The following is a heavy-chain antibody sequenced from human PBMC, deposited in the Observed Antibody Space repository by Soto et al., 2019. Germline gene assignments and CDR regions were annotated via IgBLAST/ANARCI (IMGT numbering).Heavy chain of an antibody. V-gene: IGHV4-4*02. Sequence: QVQLQESGPGLVSPLGTLSLTCAVSGGSINTDSWWTWVRQPPGKGLEWIGEIHRSRGTNYNSSLKSRVTISLGMSSNHFSLRLYSVTAADTAVYYCASREEARPFWGQGTLVTVSS. CDR1: GGSINTDSW. CDR3: ASREEARPF. J-gene: IGHJ1*01. D-gene: IGHD6-6*01. CDR2: IHRSRGT.